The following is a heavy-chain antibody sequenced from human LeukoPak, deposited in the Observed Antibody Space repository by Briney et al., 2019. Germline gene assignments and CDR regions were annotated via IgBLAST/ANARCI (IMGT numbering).Heavy chain of an antibody. V-gene: IGHV1-2*06. CDR1: GYSFTDHN. J-gene: IGHJ4*02. Sequence: ASVKVSCKASGYSFTDHNIHWMRQAPGQGFEWMGRINPSSGGTHYAQNFQGRVTMTRDTSIATAYMELNGLTSDDTAVYYCARYCLYGIWYYFDHWGQGTLVTVSS. D-gene: IGHD6-13*01. CDR3: ARYCLYGIWYYFDH. CDR2: INPSSGGT.